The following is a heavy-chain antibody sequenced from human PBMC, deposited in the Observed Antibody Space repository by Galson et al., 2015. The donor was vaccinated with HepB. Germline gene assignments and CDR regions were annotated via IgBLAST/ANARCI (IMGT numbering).Heavy chain of an antibody. CDR2: ISWDGKTA. Sequence: SLRLSCAASGFRFEDYTMHWVRQTPGKGLEWLAFISWDGKTASYADSVRGRFIISRDNNKNSLYLEMKSLRIDDTALYYCAKDYFDSSGESNYYYGMDAWGPGTTVTVAS. CDR3: AKDYFDSSGESNYYYGMDA. J-gene: IGHJ6*02. CDR1: GFRFEDYT. D-gene: IGHD3-22*01. V-gene: IGHV3-43*01.